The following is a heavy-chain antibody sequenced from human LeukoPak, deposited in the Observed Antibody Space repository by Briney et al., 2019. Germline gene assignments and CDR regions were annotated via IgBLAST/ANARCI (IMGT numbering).Heavy chain of an antibody. CDR2: IYYSKNT. J-gene: IGHJ4*02. Sequence: NPSETLSLTCTVSGGSISSSSAYWGWIRQPPGKGLEWIGSIYYSKNTYYNPSLKSRVTISADTFKNQFSLTLGSVSATDTAVYYCVSPRGFSYGYFDYWGQGTLVTVSS. D-gene: IGHD5-18*01. CDR3: VSPRGFSYGYFDY. CDR1: GGSISSSSAY. V-gene: IGHV4-39*01.